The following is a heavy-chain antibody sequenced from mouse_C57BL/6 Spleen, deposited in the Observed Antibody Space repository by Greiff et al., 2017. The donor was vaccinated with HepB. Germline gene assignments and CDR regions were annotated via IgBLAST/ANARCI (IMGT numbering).Heavy chain of an antibody. D-gene: IGHD2-4*01. CDR3: ARDWVYYDYDEGFAY. CDR1: GFTFSSYA. V-gene: IGHV5-4*01. J-gene: IGHJ3*01. Sequence: EVQVVESGGGLVKPGGSLKLSCAASGFTFSSYAMSWVRQTPEKRLEWVATISDGGSYTYYPDNVKGRFTISRDNAKNNLYLQMSHLKSEDTAMYYCARDWVYYDYDEGFAYWGQGTLVTVSA. CDR2: ISDGGSYT.